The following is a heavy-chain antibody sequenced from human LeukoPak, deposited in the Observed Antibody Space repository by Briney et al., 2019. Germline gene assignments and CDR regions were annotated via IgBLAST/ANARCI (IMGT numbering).Heavy chain of an antibody. V-gene: IGHV1-2*02. D-gene: IGHD5-18*01. CDR1: GYTFTAYY. Sequence: ASMKVCCKASGYTFTAYYIHWVRQAPGQGLEWMGWINPASGGTSYAQKFQGRVTMTSDTSISTAYMELSRLRSDDTAVYFCARAGGGYSSGWGAFDIWGQGTMVTVSS. CDR2: INPASGGT. CDR3: ARAGGGYSSGWGAFDI. J-gene: IGHJ3*02.